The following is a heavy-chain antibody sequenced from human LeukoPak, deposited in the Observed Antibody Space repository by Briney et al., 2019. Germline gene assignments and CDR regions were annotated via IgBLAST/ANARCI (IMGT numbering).Heavy chain of an antibody. CDR1: GFTPCSYE. J-gene: IGHJ4*02. V-gene: IGHV3-48*03. Sequence: GGSPRLSRIASGFTPCSYETSGVRHAPGKGLGWVSYISSSRGVFYADSVKGQFTVSRDNAKNSLYLQVNSLRAEDTAVYYCARGFSYWGQGTLVTVSS. CDR2: ISSSRGV. CDR3: ARGFSY.